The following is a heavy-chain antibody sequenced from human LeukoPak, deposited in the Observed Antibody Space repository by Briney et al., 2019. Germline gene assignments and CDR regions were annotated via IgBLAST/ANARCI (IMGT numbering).Heavy chain of an antibody. D-gene: IGHD1-1*01. CDR3: AKATGNLGN. CDR1: GFTFSSYA. J-gene: IGHJ4*02. CDR2: SSNSDGKT. V-gene: IGHV3-23*01. Sequence: PGGSLRLSCAASGFTFSSYAMSWVRQAPGKGLEWVSTSSNSDGKTYYADSVKGRFTISRDNSKNTLYVQMNSLTAEDTAIYYCAKATGNLGNWGQGTLVTVSS.